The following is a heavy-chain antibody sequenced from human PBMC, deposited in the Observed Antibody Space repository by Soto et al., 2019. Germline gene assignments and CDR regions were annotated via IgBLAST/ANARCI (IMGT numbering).Heavy chain of an antibody. CDR2: INPSGGST. Sequence: ASVKVSCKASGYAFTSYYMHWVRQAPGQGLEWMGIINPSGGSTSYAQKFQGRVTMTRDTSTSTVYMELSSLRSEDTAVYYCARPKHYYDSRLAPFDLWGQGTLVPVSS. J-gene: IGHJ5*02. V-gene: IGHV1-46*01. CDR1: GYAFTSYY. CDR3: ARPKHYYDSRLAPFDL. D-gene: IGHD3-22*01.